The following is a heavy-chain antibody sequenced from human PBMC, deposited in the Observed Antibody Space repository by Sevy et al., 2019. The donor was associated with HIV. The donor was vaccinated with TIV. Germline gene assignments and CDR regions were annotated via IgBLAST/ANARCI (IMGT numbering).Heavy chain of an antibody. Sequence: GGSLRLSCAASGFTFSSYAMHWVRQAPGKGLEWVAVISYDGSNKYYADSVKGRFTISRDNSKNTLYLQMNSLGAEDTAVYYCARDLGFRGDWIYGMDVWGQGTTVTVSS. D-gene: IGHD2-21*02. CDR2: ISYDGSNK. CDR1: GFTFSSYA. CDR3: ARDLGFRGDWIYGMDV. V-gene: IGHV3-30*04. J-gene: IGHJ6*02.